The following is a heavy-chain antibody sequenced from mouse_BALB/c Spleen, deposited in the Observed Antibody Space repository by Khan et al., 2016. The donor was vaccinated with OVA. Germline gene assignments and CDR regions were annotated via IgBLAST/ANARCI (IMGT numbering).Heavy chain of an antibody. J-gene: IGHJ3*01. Sequence: EVQLQQSGPGLVKPSQSLSLTCTVTGYSITSEYAWNWIRQFPGNKLECMGYINYSGNTRFNPSLQSRTSITRYPSKNQFFLQLNSGTTEDTATYYCARKDYYDYDTFTYWGQGTLVTVSA. V-gene: IGHV3-2*02. D-gene: IGHD2-4*01. CDR3: ARKDYYDYDTFTY. CDR2: INYSGNT. CDR1: GYSITSEYA.